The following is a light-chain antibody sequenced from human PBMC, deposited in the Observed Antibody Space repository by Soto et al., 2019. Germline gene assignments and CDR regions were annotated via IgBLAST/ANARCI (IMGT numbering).Light chain of an antibody. CDR3: QQYNNWPPIT. CDR2: GAS. Sequence: ELVMTQSPATLSVSPGERATLSCRASQSVSSKLAWYQQKPGQAPRLLIYGASTRATGIPARFSGSGSGTEFTLTISSLQSEDFAVYYGQQYNNWPPITFGQGTRLEIK. V-gene: IGKV3-15*01. J-gene: IGKJ5*01. CDR1: QSVSSK.